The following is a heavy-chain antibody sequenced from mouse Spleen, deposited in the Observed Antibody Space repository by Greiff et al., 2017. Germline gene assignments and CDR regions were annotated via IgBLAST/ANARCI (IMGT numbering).Heavy chain of an antibody. CDR1: GYTFTDYY. CDR3: ARAFYDGYYYYAMDY. CDR2: IYPGSGNT. V-gene: IGHV1-77*01. D-gene: IGHD2-3*01. Sequence: VQLQQSGAELARPGASVKLSCKASGYTFTDYYINWVKQRTGQGLEWIGEIYPGSGNTYYNEKFKGKATLTADKSSSTAYMQLSSLTSEDSAVYFCARAFYDGYYYYAMDYWGQGTSVTVSS. J-gene: IGHJ4*01.